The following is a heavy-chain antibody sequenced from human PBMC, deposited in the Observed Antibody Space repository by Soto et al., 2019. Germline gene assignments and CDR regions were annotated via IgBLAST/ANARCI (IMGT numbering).Heavy chain of an antibody. Sequence: AAVKVSCKASGYSFTSYGISCVRQAPGQGLEWMGWISAYNGNTNYAQKLQGRVTMTTDTSTSTAYMELRSLRSDDTAVYYCARDWGYYYDSTAHSDYWGQGTLVTVSS. CDR3: ARDWGYYYDSTAHSDY. V-gene: IGHV1-18*01. CDR1: GYSFTSYG. CDR2: ISAYNGNT. J-gene: IGHJ4*02. D-gene: IGHD3-22*01.